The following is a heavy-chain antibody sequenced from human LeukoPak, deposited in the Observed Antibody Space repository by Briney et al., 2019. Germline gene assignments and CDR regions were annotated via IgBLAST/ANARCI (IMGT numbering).Heavy chain of an antibody. V-gene: IGHV4-38-2*01. D-gene: IGHD3-3*01. CDR2: IYHSGST. J-gene: IGHJ5*02. Sequence: PSETLSLTCAVSGYSISSGYYWGWIRQPPGKGLEWIGSIYHSGSTYYNPSLKSRVTISVDTSKNQFSLKLSSVTAADTAVYYCACVHYDFWSGYYTSSWFDPWGQGTLVTVSS. CDR1: GYSISSGYY. CDR3: ACVHYDFWSGYYTSSWFDP.